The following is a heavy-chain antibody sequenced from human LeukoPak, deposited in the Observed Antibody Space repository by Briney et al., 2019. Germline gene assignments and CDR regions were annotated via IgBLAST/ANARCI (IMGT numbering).Heavy chain of an antibody. V-gene: IGHV1-18*01. Sequence: APVKVSCYAAGDTFTSYVISWVRRAPGQGLEWMGWFSAYIGNTNYAQKLQGRVTMTTDTSTSTAYMELRSLRSDDTAVYYCARREMATDYWGQGTLVTVSS. CDR3: ARREMATDY. J-gene: IGHJ4*02. D-gene: IGHD5-24*01. CDR1: GDTFTSYV. CDR2: FSAYIGNT.